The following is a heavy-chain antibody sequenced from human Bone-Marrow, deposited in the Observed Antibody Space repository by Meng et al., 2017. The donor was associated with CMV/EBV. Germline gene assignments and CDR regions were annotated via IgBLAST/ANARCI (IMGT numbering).Heavy chain of an antibody. Sequence: GESLKISCAASGFTFSSYSMNWVRQTPGKGLEWVSSISTSGSSIYYADSVKGRFTISRDNAKNSLYLQMNSLRAEDTAVYYCARVGGAFDYWGQGTLVTVSS. CDR2: ISTSGSSI. CDR3: ARVGGAFDY. J-gene: IGHJ4*02. V-gene: IGHV3-21*01. D-gene: IGHD3-16*01. CDR1: GFTFSSYS.